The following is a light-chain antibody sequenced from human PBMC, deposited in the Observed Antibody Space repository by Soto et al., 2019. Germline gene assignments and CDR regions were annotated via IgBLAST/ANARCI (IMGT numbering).Light chain of an antibody. J-gene: IGLJ1*01. CDR1: SSDVGGYIY. CDR3: SSYTTSSPYV. Sequence: QSALTQPASVSGSPGQSITISCTGTSSDVGGYIYVSWYQQHPGKAPKLMIYDVTSRPSGVSYRFSGSKSGNTASLTISGLQAEDEADYYCSSYTTSSPYVFGTGTKVTVL. CDR2: DVT. V-gene: IGLV2-14*01.